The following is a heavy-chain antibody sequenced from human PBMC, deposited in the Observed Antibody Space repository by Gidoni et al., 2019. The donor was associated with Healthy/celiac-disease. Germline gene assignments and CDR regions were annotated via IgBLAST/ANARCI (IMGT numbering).Heavy chain of an antibody. CDR2: ISSSSTYI. CDR3: ARSGGGITIFGVVNDY. V-gene: IGHV3-21*01. J-gene: IGHJ4*02. Sequence: EVQLVESGGGLVKPGGSLRLSCAATGFTSSTHSMNWVRQGPGQGLEWVSSISSSSTYIYSADSVKGRFTISRDNTKHSLYLQMNSLRAEDTAVYYCARSGGGITIFGVVNDYWGQGTLVTVSS. CDR1: GFTSSTHS. D-gene: IGHD3-3*01.